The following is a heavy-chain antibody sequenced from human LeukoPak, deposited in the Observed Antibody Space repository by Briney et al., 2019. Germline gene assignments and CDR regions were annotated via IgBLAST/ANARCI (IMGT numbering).Heavy chain of an antibody. CDR3: VKGSGKSLFYHCVY. CDR2: ITWHSKTI. J-gene: IGHJ4*02. D-gene: IGHD1-26*01. Sequence: GGSLRLSCAASGFALDDYAMHWVRQAPGEGLEWVSGITWHSKTIDYADSVRGRFTVSRDNAKNSLYLQMNSLRPEDAAFYYCVKGSGKSLFYHCVYWGQGTLVTVSP. V-gene: IGHV3-9*01. CDR1: GFALDDYA.